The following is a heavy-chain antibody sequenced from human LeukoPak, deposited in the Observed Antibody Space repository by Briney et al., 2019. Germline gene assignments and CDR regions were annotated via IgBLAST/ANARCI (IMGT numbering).Heavy chain of an antibody. CDR1: GDSISRSSDY. V-gene: IGHV4-39*07. CDR2: AYYDGTT. J-gene: IGHJ4*02. D-gene: IGHD3-10*01. CDR3: SSHGPSGSYFAFDY. Sequence: PSETLSLTCSVSGGSIFVSGDSISRSSDYWGWIRQSPGKGMEWIGSAYYDGTTYSSPSLRSRVTMSLDTSKNQFSLKLNSVTAADTAVYYCSSHGPSGSYFAFDYWGQGTLVTVSS.